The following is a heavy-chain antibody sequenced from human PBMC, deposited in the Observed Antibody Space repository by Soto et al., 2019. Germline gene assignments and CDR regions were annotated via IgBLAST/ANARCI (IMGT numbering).Heavy chain of an antibody. D-gene: IGHD2-15*01. V-gene: IGHV2-5*02. J-gene: IGHJ4*02. Sequence: QITLKESGPTLVKPTQTLTLTCTFSGFSLSTSGVGVGWIRQPPGKALEWLTFIYWDDDKRNSPFLKSRLTITKDTSKNPVVLTITNMDPVDTATYYCAQLVVAGITYYFASWGQGTLVTVSS. CDR1: GFSLSTSGVG. CDR3: AQLVVAGITYYFAS. CDR2: IYWDDDK.